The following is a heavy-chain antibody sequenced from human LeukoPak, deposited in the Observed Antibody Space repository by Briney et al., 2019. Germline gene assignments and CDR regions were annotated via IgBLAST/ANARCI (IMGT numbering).Heavy chain of an antibody. D-gene: IGHD1-26*01. CDR2: MNPNTGNT. V-gene: IGHV1-8*01. CDR3: TTRSGRTPSIGYAFDI. CDR1: GYTFTSYD. Sequence: GASVKVSCKASGYTFTSYDINWVRQATGQGLEWMGWMNPNTGNTGYTQKFQGRVTMTRNTSISTAYMELSSLRSEDTAVYYCTTRSGRTPSIGYAFDIWGQGTMVTVSS. J-gene: IGHJ3*02.